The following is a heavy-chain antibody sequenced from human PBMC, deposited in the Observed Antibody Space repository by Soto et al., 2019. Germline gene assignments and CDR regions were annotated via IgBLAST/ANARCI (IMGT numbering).Heavy chain of an antibody. Sequence: EVQLVESGGGLVQPGGSLRLSCAASGFTFSSYEMNWVRQAPGKGLEWVSYISSSGSTIYYADSVKGRFTISRDNAKNSLYLQMNNLKGEDPAVYYCAREVFGYGSGSSHYYYGMDVWGQGTTVTVSS. CDR3: AREVFGYGSGSSHYYYGMDV. J-gene: IGHJ6*02. CDR2: ISSSGSTI. CDR1: GFTFSSYE. D-gene: IGHD3-10*01. V-gene: IGHV3-48*03.